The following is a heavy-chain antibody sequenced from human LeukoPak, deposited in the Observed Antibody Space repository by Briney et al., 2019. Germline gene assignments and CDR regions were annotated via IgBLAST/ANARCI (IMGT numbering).Heavy chain of an antibody. D-gene: IGHD3-9*01. CDR1: GFSFTDYP. Sequence: GGSLRLSCATSGFSFTDYPMNWVRQARGNGLEWISNIRTTAEGAKYAYYADSVKGRVTISRDDGKNTLYLHMNSLRDDDTAVYYCATDQRYAFDYWGQGILVTVSS. CDR3: ATDQRYAFDY. J-gene: IGHJ4*02. CDR2: IRTTAEGAKYA. V-gene: IGHV3-48*02.